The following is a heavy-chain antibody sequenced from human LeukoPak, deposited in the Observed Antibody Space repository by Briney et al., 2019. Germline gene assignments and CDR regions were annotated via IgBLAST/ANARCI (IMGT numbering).Heavy chain of an antibody. J-gene: IGHJ4*02. CDR1: GFTFSRNG. CDR3: ARDRDYGTFDY. V-gene: IGHV3-21*01. D-gene: IGHD4-17*01. CDR2: ISVSGTYI. Sequence: KTGGSLRLSCAASGFTFSRNGMAWVRQAPGKGLEWVSSISVSGTYIYYSDSVKGRFTISRDNAKNSLYLEMKSLRAEDTAAYFCARDRDYGTFDYWGQGTLVTVSS.